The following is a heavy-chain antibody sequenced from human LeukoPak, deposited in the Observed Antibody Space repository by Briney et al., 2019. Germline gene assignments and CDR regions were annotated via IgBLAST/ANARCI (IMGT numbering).Heavy chain of an antibody. CDR1: GFTFSSYS. J-gene: IGHJ3*02. V-gene: IGHV3-23*01. Sequence: GSLRLSCAASGFTFSSYSVNWVRQAPGKGLEWVSTISGSGGSTYYADSVKGRFTISRDNSKNTLYLQMNSLRAEDTAVYYCAKDWGSGSYQPDAFDIWGQGTMVTVSS. CDR3: AKDWGSGSYQPDAFDI. D-gene: IGHD1-26*01. CDR2: ISGSGGST.